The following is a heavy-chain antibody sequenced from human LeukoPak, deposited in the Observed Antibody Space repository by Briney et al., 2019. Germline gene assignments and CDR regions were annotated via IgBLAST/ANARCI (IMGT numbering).Heavy chain of an antibody. J-gene: IGHJ4*02. CDR3: ASLSYYDFWSGLTD. CDR2: INPNSGGT. CDR1: GYTFTGYY. V-gene: IGHV1-2*02. Sequence: ASVKVSCKASGYTFTGYYMHWVRQAPGQGLEWMGWINPNSGGTNYAQKFQGRVTMTRDTSTDTAYMELSSLRSDDTAVYYCASLSYYDFWSGLTDWGQGTLVTVSS. D-gene: IGHD3-3*01.